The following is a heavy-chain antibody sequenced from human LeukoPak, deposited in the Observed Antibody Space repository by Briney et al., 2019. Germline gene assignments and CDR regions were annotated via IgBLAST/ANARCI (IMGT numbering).Heavy chain of an antibody. J-gene: IGHJ4*02. CDR1: GGSFSGYY. CDR2: IYYSGST. D-gene: IGHD1-26*01. V-gene: IGHV4-59*01. Sequence: SETLSLTCAVYGGSFSGYYWSWIRQPPGKGLEWIGYIYYSGSTNYNPSLKSRVTISVDTSKNQFSLKLSSVTAADTAVYYCARSIVGATDAFDYWGQGTLVTVSS. CDR3: ARSIVGATDAFDY.